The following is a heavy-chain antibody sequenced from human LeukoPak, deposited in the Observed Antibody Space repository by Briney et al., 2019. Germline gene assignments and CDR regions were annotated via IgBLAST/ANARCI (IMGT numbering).Heavy chain of an antibody. CDR1: GFTFSSYA. D-gene: IGHD4-17*01. CDR3: ARDGGKTVTTFWNYYYYGMDV. CDR2: ISYDGSNK. Sequence: GGSLRLSCAASGFTFSSYAMHWVRQASGKGLEWVAVISYDGSNKYYADSVKGRFTISRDNSKNTLYLQMNSLGAEDTAVYYCARDGGKTVTTFWNYYYYGMDVWGQGTTVTVSS. J-gene: IGHJ6*02. V-gene: IGHV3-30*04.